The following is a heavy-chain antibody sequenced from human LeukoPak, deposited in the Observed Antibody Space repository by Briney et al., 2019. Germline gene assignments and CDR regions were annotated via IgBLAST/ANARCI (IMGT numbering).Heavy chain of an antibody. CDR2: IYSSGST. D-gene: IGHD3-22*01. CDR1: GGSISSYY. Sequence: SETLSLTCTVSGGSISSYYWSWIRQPAGKGLEWIGRIYSSGSTNYNPSLKSRITMSVDTSKNQFSLKLSSVTAADTAVYYCARVGGITMIVVLITDAFDIWGQGTMVTVSS. CDR3: ARVGGITMIVVLITDAFDI. V-gene: IGHV4-4*07. J-gene: IGHJ3*02.